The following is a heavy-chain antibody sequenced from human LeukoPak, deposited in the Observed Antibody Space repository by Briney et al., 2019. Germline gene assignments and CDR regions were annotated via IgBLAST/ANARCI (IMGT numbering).Heavy chain of an antibody. Sequence: SETLSLTCNVSGGSITNYYWSWIRQPPGKGLEWIGYIFYNGNTNFNPSLKSRVTISVDTSKNQFSLRLSSVTAADTAVHYCARQASWLPYFDLWGRGSLVTVYS. CDR3: ARQASWLPYFDL. CDR1: GGSITNYY. D-gene: IGHD5-12*01. V-gene: IGHV4-59*08. CDR2: IFYNGNT. J-gene: IGHJ2*01.